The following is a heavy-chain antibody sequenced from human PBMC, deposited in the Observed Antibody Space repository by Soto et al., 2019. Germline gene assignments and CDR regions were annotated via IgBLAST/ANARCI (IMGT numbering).Heavy chain of an antibody. CDR3: ARGSYCSGGSCCPGCFDP. CDR2: INHSGST. J-gene: IGHJ5*02. Sequence: QVQLQQWGAGLLKPSETLSLTCAVYGGSFSGYYWSWIRQPPGKGLEWIGEINHSGSTNYKPSLKSRATRPVGSSTNQFTLKMRSVTAADTAGYYCARGSYCSGGSCCPGCFDPWGQGTMVTVSS. V-gene: IGHV4-34*01. D-gene: IGHD2-15*01. CDR1: GGSFSGYY.